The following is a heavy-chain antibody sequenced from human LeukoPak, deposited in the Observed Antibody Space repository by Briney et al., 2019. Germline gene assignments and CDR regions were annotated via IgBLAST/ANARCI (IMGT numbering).Heavy chain of an antibody. CDR3: ARQFHGSGYVDDL. D-gene: IGHD5-12*01. CDR2: IYYSGTT. J-gene: IGHJ5*02. V-gene: IGHV4-39*01. Sequence: SETLSLTCSVSGGSISSSSYYWGWIRRPPGKGLEWIASIYYSGTTHYNPSLKSRVTMSVDTSKNRFSLKLTAVTAADTAVYYCARQFHGSGYVDDLWGQGILVTVSS. CDR1: GGSISSSSYY.